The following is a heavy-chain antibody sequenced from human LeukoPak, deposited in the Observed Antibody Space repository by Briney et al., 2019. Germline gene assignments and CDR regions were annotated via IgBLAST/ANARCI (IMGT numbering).Heavy chain of an antibody. CDR3: ARGSPGPNYGMDV. J-gene: IGHJ6*02. Sequence: SETLSLTCAVYGGSFSGYYWSWIRQPPGKGLEWIGEINHSGSTNYNPSLKSRVTISVDTSKSQFSLKLSSVTAADTAVYYCARGSPGPNYGMDVWGQGTTVTVSS. CDR1: GGSFSGYY. V-gene: IGHV4-34*01. CDR2: INHSGST.